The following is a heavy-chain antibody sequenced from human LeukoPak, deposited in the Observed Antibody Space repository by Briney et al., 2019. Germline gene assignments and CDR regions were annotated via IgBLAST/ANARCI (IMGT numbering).Heavy chain of an antibody. Sequence: SETLSLTCTVSGYSISSGYYWGWIRQPPGKGLEWIGSIYHSGSTYYNPSLKSRVTISVDTSKNQFSLKLSSVTAADTAVYYCARSDGYGLIGIWGQGTMVTVSS. V-gene: IGHV4-38-2*02. CDR3: ARSDGYGLIGI. CDR2: IYHSGST. J-gene: IGHJ3*02. D-gene: IGHD3-10*01. CDR1: GYSISSGYY.